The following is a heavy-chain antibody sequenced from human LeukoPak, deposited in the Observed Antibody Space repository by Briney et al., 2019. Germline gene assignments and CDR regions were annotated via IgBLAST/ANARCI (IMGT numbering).Heavy chain of an antibody. D-gene: IGHD3-22*01. J-gene: IGHJ4*02. CDR3: ARGLTFGYYYDY. CDR1: GGSISSYY. CDR2: IYYSGST. Sequence: SETLSLTCTVSGGSISSYYWSWIRQPPGKRLEWIGYIYYSGSTNYNPSLKSRVTISVDTSKNQFSLKLSSVTAADTAVYYCARGLTFGYYYDYWGQGTLVTVSS. V-gene: IGHV4-59*12.